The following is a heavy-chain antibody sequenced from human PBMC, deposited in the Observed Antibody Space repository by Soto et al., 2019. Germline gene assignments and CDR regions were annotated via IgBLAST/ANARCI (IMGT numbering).Heavy chain of an antibody. CDR3: ASLAREAVALTHRAV. D-gene: IGHD7-27*01. Sequence: GEALKISGKVSGYSFTSYWLAWVRQMPGKGLEWMGIIYPADSDTRYSPSFQGQVTISADKSISTAYLQWSSLEASDTAMYYCASLAREAVALTHRAVRAQGTTVTVSS. CDR2: IYPADSDT. CDR1: GYSFTSYW. V-gene: IGHV5-51*01. J-gene: IGHJ6*02.